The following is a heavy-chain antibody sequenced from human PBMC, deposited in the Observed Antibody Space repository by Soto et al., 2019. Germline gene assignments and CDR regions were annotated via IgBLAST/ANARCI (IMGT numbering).Heavy chain of an antibody. J-gene: IGHJ5*02. Sequence: SETLSLTCTVSGGSISSSSYYWGWIRQPPGKGLEWIGSIYYSGSTYYNPSLKSRVTISVDTSKNQFSLKLSSVTAADTAVYYCARHDSDSSGYYRINWFDPWGQGTLVTVSS. CDR1: GGSISSSSYY. CDR2: IYYSGST. CDR3: ARHDSDSSGYYRINWFDP. V-gene: IGHV4-39*01. D-gene: IGHD3-22*01.